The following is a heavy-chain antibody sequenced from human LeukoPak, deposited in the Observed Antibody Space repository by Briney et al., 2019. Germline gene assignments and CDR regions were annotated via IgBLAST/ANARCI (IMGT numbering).Heavy chain of an antibody. D-gene: IGHD3-22*01. CDR3: ARGYYDSSATGPFDY. J-gene: IGHJ4*02. CDR1: GFTFSSYW. CDR2: INTDGSST. V-gene: IGHV3-74*01. Sequence: GGSLRLSCAASGFTFSSYWMHWVRQAPGKGLVWVSRINTDGSSTSYADSVKGRFTISRDNAKNTLYLQMNSLRAEDTAEYYCARGYYDSSATGPFDYWGQGTLVTVSS.